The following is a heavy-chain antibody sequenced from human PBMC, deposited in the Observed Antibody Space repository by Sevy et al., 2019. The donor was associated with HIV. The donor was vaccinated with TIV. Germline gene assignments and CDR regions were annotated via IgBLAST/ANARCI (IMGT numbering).Heavy chain of an antibody. Sequence: GGSLRLSCAASGFTFSSYDMHWVRQATGKGLEWVSSIGSAGDTYYPGSVKGRFTISRENAKNSLYLQVKSLRAWDTAVYYCARGGYGSRSFYPYYYYGMDVWGQGTTVTVSS. CDR2: IGSAGDT. V-gene: IGHV3-13*01. CDR1: GFTFSSYD. J-gene: IGHJ6*02. CDR3: ARGGYGSRSFYPYYYYGMDV. D-gene: IGHD3-10*01.